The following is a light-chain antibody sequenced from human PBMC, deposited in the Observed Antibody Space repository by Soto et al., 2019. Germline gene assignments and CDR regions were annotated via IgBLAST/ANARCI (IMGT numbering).Light chain of an antibody. CDR2: ENN. CDR3: QSYDSRLSGYV. J-gene: IGLJ1*01. Sequence: QSVLTQPPSVSEAPGQRVTSSCTGNSSKIGAGHEAHWYQQGPGTAPKLLIYENNNRPSRVPDRFSGSKSGTAASLAITGLQAEDEAEFYCQSYDSRLSGYVFGTGTKLTVL. V-gene: IGLV1-40*01. CDR1: SSKIGAGHE.